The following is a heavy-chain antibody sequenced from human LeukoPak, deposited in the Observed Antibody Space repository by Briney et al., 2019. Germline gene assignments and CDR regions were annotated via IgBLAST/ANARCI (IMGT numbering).Heavy chain of an antibody. J-gene: IGHJ4*02. CDR2: MNANSGNT. D-gene: IGHD6-6*01. CDR1: GYTFTSYD. V-gene: IGHV1-8*01. Sequence: ASVNVSCKASGYTFTSYDINWVRQATGQGLEWMGWMNANSGNTGYAQKFQGRVTMTRNTSISTAYMELSSLRSEDTAVYYCARGPQYSSSSARYSPSTAYYFDYWGQGTLVTVSS. CDR3: ARGPQYSSSSARYSPSTAYYFDY.